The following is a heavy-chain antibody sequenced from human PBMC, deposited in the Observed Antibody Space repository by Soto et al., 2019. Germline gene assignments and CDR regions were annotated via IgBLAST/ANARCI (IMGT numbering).Heavy chain of an antibody. V-gene: IGHV3-23*01. J-gene: IGHJ4*02. CDR3: AKDRYDFWSGYAVDY. CDR2: ISGSGDST. CDR1: GFIFSSYA. D-gene: IGHD3-3*01. Sequence: GGSLRLSCAASGFIFSSYAMSWVRQAPGKGLVWVSVISGSGDSTYYADSVKGRFTISRDNAKNTLYLQMNSLRAEDTAVYYCAKDRYDFWSGYAVDYWGQGTLVTVSS.